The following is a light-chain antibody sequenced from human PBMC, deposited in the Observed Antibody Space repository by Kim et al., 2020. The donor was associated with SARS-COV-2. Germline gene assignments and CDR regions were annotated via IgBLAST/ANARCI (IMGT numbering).Light chain of an antibody. V-gene: IGLV10-54*01. CDR1: SEEVGNER. Sequence: QNAKPTRTRTSEEVGNERAPWVQQHQRHPSKLLSSRNNNRTSGISKRFSASRTGDTPSLPITGPQPKDEADYYCPAWDSSLRVWVYGGGTQRTV. CDR3: PAWDSSLRVWV. J-gene: IGLJ3*02. CDR2: RNN.